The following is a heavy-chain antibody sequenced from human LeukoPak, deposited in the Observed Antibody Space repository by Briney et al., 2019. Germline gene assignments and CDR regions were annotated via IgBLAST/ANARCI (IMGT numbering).Heavy chain of an antibody. J-gene: IGHJ4*02. CDR1: GFTFSSYG. CDR3: AKDRDIEGAMALFDY. V-gene: IGHV3-30*02. Sequence: GGSLRLSCAASGFTFSSYGMHWVRQAPGKGLEWVAVIWYDGSNKYYADSVKGRFTISRDNSKNTLYLQMNSLRAEDTALYYCAKDRDIEGAMALFDYWGQGTLVTVSS. CDR2: IWYDGSNK. D-gene: IGHD3-16*01.